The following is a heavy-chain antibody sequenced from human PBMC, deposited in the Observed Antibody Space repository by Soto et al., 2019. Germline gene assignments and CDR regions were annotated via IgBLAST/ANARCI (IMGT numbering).Heavy chain of an antibody. Sequence: ASVKVSCKASGYTFTSYDINWVRQATGQGLEWMGWMNPNSGNTGYAQKFQGRVTMTRNTSISTAYMELSSLRSEDTAMYYCARGLEWSWSLDPWGQGTLVTV. CDR1: GYTFTSYD. CDR2: MNPNSGNT. J-gene: IGHJ5*02. V-gene: IGHV1-8*01. CDR3: ARGLEWSWSLDP. D-gene: IGHD3-3*01.